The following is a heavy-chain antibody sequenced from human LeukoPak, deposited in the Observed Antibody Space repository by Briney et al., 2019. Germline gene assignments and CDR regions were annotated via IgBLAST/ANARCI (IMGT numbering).Heavy chain of an antibody. CDR2: INPSGGST. CDR3: ARGPSGNYYDSSGYLDY. Sequence: ASVKVSCKASGYTFTSYYMHWVRQAPGQGLEWIGMINPSGGSTSYAQKFQGRVTMTRDTSTSTVYMELSSLRSEDTAVYYCARGPSGNYYDSSGYLDYWGQGTLVTVSS. D-gene: IGHD3-22*01. CDR1: GYTFTSYY. V-gene: IGHV1-46*03. J-gene: IGHJ4*02.